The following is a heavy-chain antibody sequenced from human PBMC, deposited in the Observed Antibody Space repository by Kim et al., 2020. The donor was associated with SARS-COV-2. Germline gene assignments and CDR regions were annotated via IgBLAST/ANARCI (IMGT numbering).Heavy chain of an antibody. J-gene: IGHJ2*01. V-gene: IGHV4-31*03. D-gene: IGHD3-10*01. CDR1: GGSISSGGYY. CDR2: IYYSGST. CDR3: ARSGWFGRNWYFDL. Sequence: SETLSLTCTVSGGSISSGGYYWSWIRQHPGKGLEWIGYIYYSGSTYYNPSLKSRVTISVDTSKNQFSLKLSSVTAADTAVYYCARSGWFGRNWYFDLWGRGTLVTVSS.